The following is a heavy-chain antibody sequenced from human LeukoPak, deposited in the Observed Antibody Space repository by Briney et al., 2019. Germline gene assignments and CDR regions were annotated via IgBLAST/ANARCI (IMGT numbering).Heavy chain of an antibody. V-gene: IGHV3-21*01. J-gene: IGHJ6*02. CDR2: ISSSSSYI. D-gene: IGHD6-13*01. CDR1: GFTFSSYS. Sequence: GGSLRLSCAASGFTFSSYSMNWVRQAPGKGLEWVSSISSSSSYIYYADSVKGRFTISRDNAKNSLYLQMNSLRAEDTAVYYCARAFELAGSSWCYYGMDVWGQGTTVTVSS. CDR3: ARAFELAGSSWCYYGMDV.